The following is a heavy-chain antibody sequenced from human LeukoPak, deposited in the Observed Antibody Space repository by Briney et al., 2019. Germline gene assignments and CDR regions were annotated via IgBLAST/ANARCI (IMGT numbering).Heavy chain of an antibody. V-gene: IGHV3-23*01. D-gene: IGHD1-26*01. Sequence: GGSLRLSCAASGFTFSSYAMSWIRQAPGKGLEWVSAIVGSGGSTYYADSVKGRFTISRDNSKNTLYLQMNSLRAEDTAVYYCVKPKSGSYPGYYFDYWGQGTLVTVSS. CDR2: IVGSGGST. CDR1: GFTFSSYA. J-gene: IGHJ4*02. CDR3: VKPKSGSYPGYYFDY.